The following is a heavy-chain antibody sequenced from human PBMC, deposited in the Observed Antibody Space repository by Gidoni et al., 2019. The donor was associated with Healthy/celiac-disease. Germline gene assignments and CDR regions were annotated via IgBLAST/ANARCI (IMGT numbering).Heavy chain of an antibody. CDR2: ISYDGSNK. Sequence: QVQLVESGGGVVQPGRSLSLSCAASGFTFSSYGMHWVRQAPGKGLEWVAVISYDGSNKYYADSVKGRFTISRDNSKNTLYLQMNSLRAEDTAVYYCAKADYYYGMDVWGQGTTVTVSS. J-gene: IGHJ6*02. V-gene: IGHV3-30*18. CDR3: AKADYYYGMDV. CDR1: GFTFSSYG.